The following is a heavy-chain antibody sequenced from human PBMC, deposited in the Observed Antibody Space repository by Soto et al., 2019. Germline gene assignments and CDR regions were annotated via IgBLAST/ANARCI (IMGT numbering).Heavy chain of an antibody. CDR2: IFHRGTT. V-gene: IGHV4-4*02. Sequence: QVHLRESGPGLVKPSGTLSLTCVVSGGSISSSNWWSWVRQPPGKGLEWIGEIFHRGTTNYNPSLKSRVPMSVDKSKNQFSLNLTSVTAADTAMYYCARDNYNGLDVWGQGTTVSVSS. CDR1: GGSISSSNW. J-gene: IGHJ6*02. CDR3: ARDNYNGLDV.